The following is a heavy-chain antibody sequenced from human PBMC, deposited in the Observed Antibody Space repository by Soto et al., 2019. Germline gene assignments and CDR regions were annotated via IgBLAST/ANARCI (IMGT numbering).Heavy chain of an antibody. D-gene: IGHD3-22*01. Sequence: SGPTLVNPTQTLTLTCTFSGFSLSTSGVGVGWIRQPPGKALEWLALIYWDDDKRYSPSLKSRLTITKDTSKNQVVLTMTNMDPVDTATYYCAHSSAGDGSGRVWYFDLWGRGTLVTVSS. CDR2: IYWDDDK. V-gene: IGHV2-5*02. J-gene: IGHJ2*01. CDR3: AHSSAGDGSGRVWYFDL. CDR1: GFSLSTSGVG.